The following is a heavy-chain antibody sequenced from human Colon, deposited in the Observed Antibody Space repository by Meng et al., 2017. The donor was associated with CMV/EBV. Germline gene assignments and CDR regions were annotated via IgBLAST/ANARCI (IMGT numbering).Heavy chain of an antibody. CDR1: GYTFTGYY. Sequence: ASVKVSCKASGYTFTGYYMHWVRQAPGQGLEWMGWINPNSGGTNYAQKFQGRVTMTRDTSISTAYMELSRLRSDDTAVYYCARGSISMVRGVIIAYGMDAWGQGTTVTVSS. CDR3: ARGSISMVRGVIIAYGMDA. CDR2: INPNSGGT. D-gene: IGHD3-10*01. J-gene: IGHJ6*02. V-gene: IGHV1-2*02.